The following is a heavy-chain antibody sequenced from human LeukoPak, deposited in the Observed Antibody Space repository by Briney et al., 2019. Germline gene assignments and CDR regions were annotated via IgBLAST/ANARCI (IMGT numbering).Heavy chain of an antibody. V-gene: IGHV4-31*03. CDR2: ISYGGIT. CDR3: ARGLAYCGGDCYSSYGLDV. Sequence: PSETLSLTCTVSGGSISSGDYYWSWIRQHPGKGLELIGYISYGGITYYKASLKSRLTISVDTSKNQFSLKLTSVTAADTAEYYCARGLAYCGGDCYSSYGLDVRGQGTRSPSP. D-gene: IGHD2-21*02. J-gene: IGHJ6*02. CDR1: GGSISSGDYY.